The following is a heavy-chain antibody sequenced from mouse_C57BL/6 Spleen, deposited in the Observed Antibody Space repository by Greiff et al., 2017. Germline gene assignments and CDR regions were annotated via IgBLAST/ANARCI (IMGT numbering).Heavy chain of an antibody. Sequence: EVQLVESEGGLVQPGSSMKLSCTASGFTFSDYYMAWVRQVPEKGLEWVANINYDGSSTYYLDSLKSRFIISRDNAKNILYLQMSSLKSEDTATYYCARGGKTYYYAMDYWGQGTSVTVSS. CDR1: GFTFSDYY. J-gene: IGHJ4*01. CDR2: INYDGSST. V-gene: IGHV5-16*01. CDR3: ARGGKTYYYAMDY.